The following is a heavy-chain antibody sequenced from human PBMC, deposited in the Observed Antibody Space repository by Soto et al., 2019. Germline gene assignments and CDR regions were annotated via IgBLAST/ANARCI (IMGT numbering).Heavy chain of an antibody. J-gene: IGHJ4*02. CDR2: ISGSGDST. Sequence: EVQLLESGGGLVQPGESLRLSCAASGFTFSSYAMSWVRQAPGKGLEWVAVISGSGDSTYYADSVKGRFTISRDNSKNTLYLQMNSLRAEDTAVYYCAKRGSSSTFDYWGQGTLVTVSS. CDR3: AKRGSSSTFDY. D-gene: IGHD6-6*01. CDR1: GFTFSSYA. V-gene: IGHV3-23*01.